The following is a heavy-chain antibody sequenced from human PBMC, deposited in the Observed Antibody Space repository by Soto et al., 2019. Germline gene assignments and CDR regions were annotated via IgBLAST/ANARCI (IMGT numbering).Heavy chain of an antibody. J-gene: IGHJ5*02. CDR3: AATDIVVVPAADNWFDP. V-gene: IGHV4-34*01. Sequence: PSETLSLTCAVYGGSFSGYYWSWIRQPPGKGLEWIGEINHSGSTNYNPSLKSRVTISVDTSKNQFSLKLSSVTAADTAVYYCAATDIVVVPAADNWFDPWGQGTLVTVSS. CDR1: GGSFSGYY. D-gene: IGHD2-2*01. CDR2: INHSGST.